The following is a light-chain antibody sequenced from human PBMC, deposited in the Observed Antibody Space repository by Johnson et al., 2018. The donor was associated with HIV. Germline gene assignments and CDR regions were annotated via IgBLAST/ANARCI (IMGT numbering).Light chain of an antibody. CDR2: DNN. Sequence: QSVLTQPPSVSAAPRQKVTISCSGSSSNMGNNYVSWYQQLPGTAPKLLIYDNNKRPSGIPDRFSGSKSGTSATLGITGLQTGDEADYYCGTWDSSLSAGVFGTGTKVTVL. J-gene: IGLJ1*01. CDR3: GTWDSSLSAGV. CDR1: SSNMGNNY. V-gene: IGLV1-51*01.